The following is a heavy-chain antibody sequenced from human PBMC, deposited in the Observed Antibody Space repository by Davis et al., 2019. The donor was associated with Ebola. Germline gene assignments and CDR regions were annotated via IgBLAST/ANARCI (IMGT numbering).Heavy chain of an antibody. D-gene: IGHD6-19*01. J-gene: IGHJ4*02. V-gene: IGHV3-30*04. Sequence: SLSLSCLASALSSSIYATHWVRHPPDKGLEWVAVAFPFGTTTYYEDSVKGPVTITRDKSKNTLYLQLSRLRTEDTAVYFCARAVPGKEDLDFWGQGTLVTVSS. CDR3: ARAVPGKEDLDF. CDR2: AFPFGTTT. CDR1: ALSSSIYA.